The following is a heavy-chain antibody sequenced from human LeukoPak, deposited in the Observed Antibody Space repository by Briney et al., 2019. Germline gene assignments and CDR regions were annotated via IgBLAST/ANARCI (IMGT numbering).Heavy chain of an antibody. CDR2: ISAYNGNT. CDR3: ARAGIVVAADY. Sequence: ASVKVSCKASGYTFTSYGISWVRQAPGQGLEWMGWISAYNGNTNYAQKFQGRVTMTRDMSTSTVYMELSSLRSEDTAVYYCARAGIVVAADYWGQGTLVTVSS. D-gene: IGHD6-19*01. V-gene: IGHV1-18*01. J-gene: IGHJ4*02. CDR1: GYTFTSYG.